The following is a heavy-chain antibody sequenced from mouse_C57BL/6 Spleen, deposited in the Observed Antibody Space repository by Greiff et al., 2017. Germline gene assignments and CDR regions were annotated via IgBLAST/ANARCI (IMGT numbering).Heavy chain of an antibody. D-gene: IGHD2-1*01. CDR2: INPSNGGT. Sequence: QVQLQQPGTELVKPGASVKLSCKASGYTFTSYWMHWVKQRPGQGLEWIGNINPSNGGTNYNEKFKSKATLTVDKSSSTAYMQLSSLTSEDSAVYYFARGDYGNPYYYAMDYWGPGTSVTVSS. J-gene: IGHJ4*01. CDR3: ARGDYGNPYYYAMDY. V-gene: IGHV1-53*01. CDR1: GYTFTSYW.